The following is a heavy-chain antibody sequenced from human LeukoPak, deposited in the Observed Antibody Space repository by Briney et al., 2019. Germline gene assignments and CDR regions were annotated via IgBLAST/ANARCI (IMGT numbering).Heavy chain of an antibody. D-gene: IGHD3-22*01. Sequence: KPSETLSLTCAVYGGSFSGYYWSWIRQPPGKGLEWIGEINHSGSTNYNPSLKSRVTISVDTSKNQFSLKLSSVTAADTAVYYCARGLGAMIVVVNSPPTHYYFDYWGQGTLVTVSS. V-gene: IGHV4-34*01. CDR2: INHSGST. J-gene: IGHJ4*02. CDR1: GGSFSGYY. CDR3: ARGLGAMIVVVNSPPTHYYFDY.